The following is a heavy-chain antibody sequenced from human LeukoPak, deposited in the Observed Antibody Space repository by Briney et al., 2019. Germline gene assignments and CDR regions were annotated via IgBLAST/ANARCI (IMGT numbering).Heavy chain of an antibody. J-gene: IGHJ4*02. CDR1: GYTFTGYY. CDR2: INPNSGGT. Sequence: ASVKVSCKASGYTFTGYYMHWVRQAPGQGLEWMGRINPNSGGTNYAQKFQGRVTMTMDTSISTAYMELSRLRSDDTAVYYCARDQRITMVRGVNPPDYWGQGTLVTVSS. CDR3: ARDQRITMVRGVNPPDY. V-gene: IGHV1-2*06. D-gene: IGHD3-10*01.